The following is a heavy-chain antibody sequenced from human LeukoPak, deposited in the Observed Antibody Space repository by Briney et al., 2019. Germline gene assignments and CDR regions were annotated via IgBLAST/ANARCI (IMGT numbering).Heavy chain of an antibody. D-gene: IGHD6-19*01. CDR2: INHSGST. Sequence: SETLSLTCAVYGGSFSGYYWSWIRQPPGKGLEWIGEINHSGSTNYNPSLKSRVTISVDTSKNQFSLKLSSVTAADTAVYYCARGLGYSSGWYSGVRYFDYWGQGTLVTVPS. CDR1: GGSFSGYY. V-gene: IGHV4-34*01. CDR3: ARGLGYSSGWYSGVRYFDY. J-gene: IGHJ4*02.